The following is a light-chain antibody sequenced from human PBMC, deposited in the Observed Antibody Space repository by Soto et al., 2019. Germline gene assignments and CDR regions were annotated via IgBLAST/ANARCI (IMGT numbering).Light chain of an antibody. Sequence: SALTQPASVSGSPGQSITISCTGTRSDVGGYNYVSWYQQHPGKAPKLMIYEVSNRPSGVSNRFSGSKSGNTASLTISGLQAEDEADYYCSSYTSSSTLGVFGGGTKLTVL. J-gene: IGLJ2*01. CDR3: SSYTSSSTLGV. CDR2: EVS. CDR1: RSDVGGYNY. V-gene: IGLV2-14*01.